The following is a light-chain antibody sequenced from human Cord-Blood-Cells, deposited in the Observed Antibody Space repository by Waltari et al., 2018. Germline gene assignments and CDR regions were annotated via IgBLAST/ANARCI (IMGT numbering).Light chain of an antibody. CDR3: SSYAGSNDLVV. CDR1: NREHCGYHS. Sequence: QSALTQPRSPSVSPGQTVTISCTGNNREHCGYHSVYSSQQHPGKAPKLMIYDVRKRPSGVPDRFSGSKSGNTASLTVSGLQAEDEADYYCSSYAGSNDLVVFGGGTKLTVL. J-gene: IGLJ2*01. V-gene: IGLV2-8*01. CDR2: DVR.